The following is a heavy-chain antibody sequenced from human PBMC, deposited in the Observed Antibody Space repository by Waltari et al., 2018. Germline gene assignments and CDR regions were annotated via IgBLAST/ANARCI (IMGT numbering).Heavy chain of an antibody. Sequence: EVQLVVPEGGLLQLGRPVRLPCPPAGYPFDDHGMHCVRRAPGEGLEWVSGSSWNSSSIGYADSVKRRLTITTDNAKNSLYLQMNSLRAEDTALYYCARRGYSYGGDFDYGGQGTLVTVSS. CDR2: SSWNSSSI. D-gene: IGHD5-18*01. V-gene: IGHV3-9*01. J-gene: IGHJ4*02. CDR1: GYPFDDHG. CDR3: ARRGYSYGGDFDY.